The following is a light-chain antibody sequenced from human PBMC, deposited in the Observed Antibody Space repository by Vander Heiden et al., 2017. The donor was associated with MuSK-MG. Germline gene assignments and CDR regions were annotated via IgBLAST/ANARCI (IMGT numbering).Light chain of an antibody. CDR1: SGSIASNY. CDR2: EDN. V-gene: IGLV6-57*03. J-gene: IGLJ2*01. Sequence: NFMLTQPHSVSDSPGETVTISCTRSSGSIASNYVQWYQQRPGSAPTTVIYEDNQRPSGVPDRFSGSIDSSSNSASLTISGLKTEDEADYYCQSYDSSNVVFGGGTKLTVL. CDR3: QSYDSSNVV.